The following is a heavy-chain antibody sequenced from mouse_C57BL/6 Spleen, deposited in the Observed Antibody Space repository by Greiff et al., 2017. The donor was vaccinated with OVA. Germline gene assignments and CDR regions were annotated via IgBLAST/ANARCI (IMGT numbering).Heavy chain of an antibody. D-gene: IGHD2-3*01. J-gene: IGHJ3*01. CDR3: ARSRRWLPLAY. CDR1: GFNIKDYY. V-gene: IGHV14-2*01. CDR2: IDPEDGET. Sequence: DVKLVESGAELVKPGASVKLSCTASGFNIKDYYMHWVKQRTEQGLEWIGRIDPEDGETKYAPKFQGKATITADTSSNTAYLQLSSLTSEDTAVYYCARSRRWLPLAYWGQGTLVTVSA.